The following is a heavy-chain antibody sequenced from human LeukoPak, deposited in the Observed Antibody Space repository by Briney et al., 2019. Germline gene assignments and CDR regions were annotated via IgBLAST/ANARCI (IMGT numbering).Heavy chain of an antibody. CDR2: INPNSGGT. J-gene: IGHJ4*02. V-gene: IGHV1-2*04. CDR1: GYTFIGYY. D-gene: IGHD2-2*01. CDR3: ARGAPSYCSSTSCLAYYFDY. Sequence: ASVKVSCEASGYTFIGYYMHWVRQAPGQGLEWMGWINPNSGGTNYAQKFQGWVTMTRDTSISTAYMELSRLRSDDTAVYYCARGAPSYCSSTSCLAYYFDYWGQGTLVTVSS.